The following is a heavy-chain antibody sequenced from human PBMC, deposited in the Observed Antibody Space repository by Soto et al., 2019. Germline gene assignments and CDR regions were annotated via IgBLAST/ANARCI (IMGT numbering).Heavy chain of an antibody. CDR1: GGSISSYY. V-gene: IGHV4-59*01. J-gene: IGHJ6*03. D-gene: IGHD3-10*01. Sequence: SETLSLTCTVSGGSISSYYWSWIRQPPGKGLEWIGYIYYSGSTNYNPSLKSRVTISVDTSKNQFSLKLSSVTAADTAVYYCARGETRYYYGSGSYPYYMDVWGKGTTVTVSS. CDR2: IYYSGST. CDR3: ARGETRYYYGSGSYPYYMDV.